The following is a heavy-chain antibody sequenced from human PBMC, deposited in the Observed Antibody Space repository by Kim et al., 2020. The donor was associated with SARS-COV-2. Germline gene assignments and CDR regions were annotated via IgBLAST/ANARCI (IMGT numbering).Heavy chain of an antibody. V-gene: IGHV3-7*01. CDR3: ARHSYDSSGYYRGYFDY. J-gene: IGHJ4*02. Sequence: GGSLRLSCAASGFTFSSYWMSWVRQAPGKGLEWVANIKQDGSEKYYVDSVKGRFTISRDNAKNSLYLQMNSLRAEDTAVYYCARHSYDSSGYYRGYFDYWGQGTLVTVSS. CDR2: IKQDGSEK. D-gene: IGHD3-22*01. CDR1: GFTFSSYW.